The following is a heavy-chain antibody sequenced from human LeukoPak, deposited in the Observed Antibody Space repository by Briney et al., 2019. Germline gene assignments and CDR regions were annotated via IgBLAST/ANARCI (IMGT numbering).Heavy chain of an antibody. CDR2: IRRKAYGGTT. D-gene: IGHD2/OR15-2a*01. CDR3: TRGPILLWIHNGMDV. V-gene: IGHV3-49*04. CDR1: GFIFGDHA. J-gene: IGHJ6*02. Sequence: SGGSLRLSCFASGFIFGDHAMSWVRQAPGKGLEWVGNIRRKAYGGTTEYAASVEGRFTISRDDSRGIAYLQMNSLKTEDTAFYYCTRGPILLWIHNGMDVWGQGTTVTVSS.